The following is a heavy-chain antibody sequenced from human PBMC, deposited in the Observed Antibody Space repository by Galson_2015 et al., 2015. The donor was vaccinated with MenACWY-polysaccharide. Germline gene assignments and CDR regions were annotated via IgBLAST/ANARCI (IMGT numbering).Heavy chain of an antibody. CDR3: AKDNRPLVSPRNALDV. D-gene: IGHD1-14*01. V-gene: IGHV3-30*02. CDR2: VRYDGSFD. Sequence: SLRLSCAASGFTFSTFGMHWVRQAPGKGLEWVAFVRYDGSFDFYAESVKGRFTVSRDNAKDTLYLQMSSLKTEDTAVYYCAKDNRPLVSPRNALDVWGQGTMVIVSS. CDR1: GFTFSTFG. J-gene: IGHJ3*01.